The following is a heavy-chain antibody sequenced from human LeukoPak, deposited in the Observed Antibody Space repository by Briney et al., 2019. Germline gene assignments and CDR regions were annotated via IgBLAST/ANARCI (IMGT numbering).Heavy chain of an antibody. D-gene: IGHD5/OR15-5a*01. CDR3: ARRVYGTSQYY. J-gene: IGHJ4*02. CDR1: GFTFSSYA. V-gene: IGHV4-34*01. CDR2: INHSGST. Sequence: LRLSCAASGFTFSSYAMSWVRQAPGKGLEWVGEINHSGSTNYNPSLKSRVTISVDTSKNQFSLKLSSVTATDTALYYCARRVYGTSQYYWGQGALVTVSS.